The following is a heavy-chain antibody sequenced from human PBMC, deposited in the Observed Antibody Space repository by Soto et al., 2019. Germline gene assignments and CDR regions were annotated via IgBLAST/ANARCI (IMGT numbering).Heavy chain of an antibody. Sequence: SETLSLTCAVYGGSFSGYYWSWIRQPPGKGLEWIGEINHSGSTNYNPSLKSRVTISVDTSKNQFSLKLSSVTAADTAVYYCARGPAVAGFDYWGQGTLVTVSS. CDR1: GGSFSGYY. V-gene: IGHV4-34*01. D-gene: IGHD6-19*01. CDR2: INHSGST. J-gene: IGHJ4*02. CDR3: ARGPAVAGFDY.